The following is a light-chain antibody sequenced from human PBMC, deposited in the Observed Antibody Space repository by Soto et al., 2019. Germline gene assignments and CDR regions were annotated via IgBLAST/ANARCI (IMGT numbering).Light chain of an antibody. Sequence: QSALTQPASVSGSPGQSITISCTGTSSDVGGYNYVSWYQQHPGKAPKLMIYDVSNRPSGVSNRFSGSKSGNTASLTISGLQAEDEADYYCNSFTSDSTVVFGGGTKVTVL. J-gene: IGLJ2*01. CDR2: DVS. CDR1: SSDVGGYNY. CDR3: NSFTSDSTVV. V-gene: IGLV2-14*01.